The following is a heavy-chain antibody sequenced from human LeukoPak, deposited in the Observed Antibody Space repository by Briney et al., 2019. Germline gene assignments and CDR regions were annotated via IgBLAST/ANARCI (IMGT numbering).Heavy chain of an antibody. V-gene: IGHV3-7*01. Sequence: HAGGSLRLSCAASGFTFSSYWMSWVRQAPGKGLEWVANIKQDGSEKYYVDSVKGRFTISRDNAKNSLYLQMNSLRAEDTAVYYCTRDQGAYSGYDYQNYYYGMDVWGQGTTVTVSS. D-gene: IGHD5-12*01. CDR1: GFTFSSYW. CDR3: TRDQGAYSGYDYQNYYYGMDV. CDR2: IKQDGSEK. J-gene: IGHJ6*02.